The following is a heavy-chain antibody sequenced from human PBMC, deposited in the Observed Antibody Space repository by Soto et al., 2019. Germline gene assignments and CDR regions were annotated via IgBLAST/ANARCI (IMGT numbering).Heavy chain of an antibody. D-gene: IGHD3-3*01. CDR3: ARAPSITIFGVVRLSYYFDY. Sequence: VRFSCKASGYICTSYDITWVRHATVQGLDLMGWMNTKSGNTGYAHKFHGRVTMTRNTSISTAYMELSSLRSEDTAVYYCARAPSITIFGVVRLSYYFDYWGQGTLVTVSA. J-gene: IGHJ4*02. CDR1: GYICTSYD. V-gene: IGHV1-8*01. CDR2: MNTKSGNT.